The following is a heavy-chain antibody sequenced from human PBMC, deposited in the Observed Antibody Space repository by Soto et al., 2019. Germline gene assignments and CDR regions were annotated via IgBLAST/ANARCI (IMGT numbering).Heavy chain of an antibody. Sequence: GGSLRLSCAASGFTFSSYAMSWVRQAPGKGLEWVSAISGSGGSTYYADSVKGRFTISRDNSKNTLYLQMNSLRAEDTAVYNCAKDLIPLNYGFYFDYWGQGTLVTVSS. D-gene: IGHD4-17*01. J-gene: IGHJ4*02. CDR3: AKDLIPLNYGFYFDY. V-gene: IGHV3-23*01. CDR2: ISGSGGST. CDR1: GFTFSSYA.